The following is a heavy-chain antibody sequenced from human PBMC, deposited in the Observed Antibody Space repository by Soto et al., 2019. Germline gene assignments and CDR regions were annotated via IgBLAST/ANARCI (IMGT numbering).Heavy chain of an antibody. CDR2: IRTKTNNYAT. Sequence: EVQLVESGGGLVQPGGSLKLSCAAAGFTLSGSTVHWVRQASGKGLEWIGHIRTKTNNYATAYGESVKGRFTLSRDDSKNTAYLQMNSLQTEDAAVYYCSRGNPTYSDAWGQGTLVMVSS. J-gene: IGHJ4*02. CDR3: SRGNPTYSDA. CDR1: GFTLSGST. D-gene: IGHD1-1*01. V-gene: IGHV3-73*01.